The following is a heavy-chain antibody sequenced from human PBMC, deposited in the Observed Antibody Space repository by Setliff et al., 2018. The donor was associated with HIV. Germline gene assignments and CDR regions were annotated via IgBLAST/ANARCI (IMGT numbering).Heavy chain of an antibody. V-gene: IGHV1-18*01. Sequence: ASVKVSCKASGYTFSTYGISWVRQAPGQGLEWMGWISAYNGDTNYPQKLQGRVTMTTDTSTSTAYMELRSLRSDDTAVYYCARVIDYGVLYWSYYMDVWGKGTTVTRLL. CDR3: ARVIDYGVLYWSYYMDV. CDR1: GYTFSTYG. D-gene: IGHD4-17*01. J-gene: IGHJ6*03. CDR2: ISAYNGDT.